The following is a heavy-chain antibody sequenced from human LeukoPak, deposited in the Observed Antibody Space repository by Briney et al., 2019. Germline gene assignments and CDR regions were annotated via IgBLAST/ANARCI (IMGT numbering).Heavy chain of an antibody. CDR3: ANLVLEWLFGGGPDAFDI. J-gene: IGHJ3*02. CDR2: ISYDGSNK. Sequence: PGRSLRLSCAASGFTFSSYGMHWVRQAPGKGLEWVAVISYDGSNKYYADSVKGRFTISRDNSKNTLYLQMNSLRAEDTAVYYCANLVLEWLFGGGPDAFDIWGQGTMVTVSS. V-gene: IGHV3-30*18. D-gene: IGHD3-3*01. CDR1: GFTFSSYG.